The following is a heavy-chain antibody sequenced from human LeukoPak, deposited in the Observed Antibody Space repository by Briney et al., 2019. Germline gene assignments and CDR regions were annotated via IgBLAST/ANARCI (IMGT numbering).Heavy chain of an antibody. D-gene: IGHD6-19*01. CDR3: ARLIAVAGTDY. CDR1: GFTFSSYA. J-gene: IGHJ4*02. CDR2: ISYDGSNK. Sequence: GGSLRLSCAASGFTFSSYAMRWVRQAPGKGLEWVAVISYDGSNKYYADSVKGRFTISRDNSKNTLYLQMNSLRAEDTAVYYCARLIAVAGTDYWGQGTLVTVSS. V-gene: IGHV3-30-3*01.